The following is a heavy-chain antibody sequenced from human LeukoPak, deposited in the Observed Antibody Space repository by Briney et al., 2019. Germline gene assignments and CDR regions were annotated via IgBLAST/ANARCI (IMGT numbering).Heavy chain of an antibody. D-gene: IGHD3-22*01. CDR2: IYQSGSA. J-gene: IGHJ5*02. V-gene: IGHV4-38-2*02. CDR1: GYSISSGYY. Sequence: SETLSLTCNVSGYSISSGYYWGWIRQPPGKGLEWIGSIYQSGSADYNSSLKSRVTISIDTSKNQFSLRLSSVTAADTAVYYCARDRIYYDNSGYPGSDPWGQGTLVIVSS. CDR3: ARDRIYYDNSGYPGSDP.